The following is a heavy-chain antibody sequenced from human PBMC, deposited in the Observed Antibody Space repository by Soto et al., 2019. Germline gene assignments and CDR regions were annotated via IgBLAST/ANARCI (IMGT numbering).Heavy chain of an antibody. CDR3: AKSGSSGWYGWFDP. Sequence: SRPTLVNPTQTLKLTCIFSGFSLRTSGAGVGWIRQAPGTDLELLGFIYWTDDKRYSPSLKSRLTITKDTSKGQVGLTMTNLHPLDTAPYYFAKSGSSGWYGWFDPWGQGTMVTVSS. CDR2: IYWTDDK. CDR1: GFSLRTSGAG. D-gene: IGHD6-19*01. V-gene: IGHV2-5*01. J-gene: IGHJ5*02.